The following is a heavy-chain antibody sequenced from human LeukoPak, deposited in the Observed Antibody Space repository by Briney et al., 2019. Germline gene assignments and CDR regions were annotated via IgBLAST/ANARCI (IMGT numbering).Heavy chain of an antibody. Sequence: GGSLRLSCTASGFSYSDYDMNWVRQAPGKGLEWVSAISGRSSHIYYRDSVKGRFAISRDNAENSLYLQMDSLRAEDTALYYCSRALPPIRVSAVGDSWGQGTLVTVSS. CDR3: SRALPPIRVSAVGDS. D-gene: IGHD4-23*01. CDR1: GFSYSDYD. CDR2: ISGRSSHI. V-gene: IGHV3-21*01. J-gene: IGHJ5*01.